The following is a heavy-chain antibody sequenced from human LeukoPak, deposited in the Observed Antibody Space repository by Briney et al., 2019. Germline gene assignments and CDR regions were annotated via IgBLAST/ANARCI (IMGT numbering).Heavy chain of an antibody. J-gene: IGHJ4*02. CDR2: INWNSDSI. V-gene: IGHV3-9*01. CDR3: ARDYGGSSPFDY. Sequence: GGSLRLSCAVSGFTFDDYAMHWVRQVPGKGLEWVSGINWNSDSIGYADSVKGRFTISRDNAKNSLYLQMNSLRAEDTAVYYCARDYGGSSPFDYWGQGTLVTVSS. D-gene: IGHD4-23*01. CDR1: GFTFDDYA.